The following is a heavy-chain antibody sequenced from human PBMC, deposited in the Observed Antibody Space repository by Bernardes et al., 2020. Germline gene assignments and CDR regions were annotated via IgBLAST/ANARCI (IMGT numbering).Heavy chain of an antibody. CDR3: ARVPDYGDYRYYYGMDV. D-gene: IGHD4-17*01. V-gene: IGHV4-34*01. J-gene: IGHJ6*02. CDR1: GWSFSYYS. CDR2: IHHSGST. Sequence: TLFPTFAIYGWSFSYYSWSWIRQPPWKGLEWIGEIHHSGSTNYNPSLKSRVTISVDTSKNQFSLKLSSVTAADTAVYYCARVPDYGDYRYYYGMDVWGQGTTVTVSS.